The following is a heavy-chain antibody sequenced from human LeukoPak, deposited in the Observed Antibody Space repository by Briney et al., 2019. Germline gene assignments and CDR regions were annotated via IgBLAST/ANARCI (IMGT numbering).Heavy chain of an antibody. CDR1: GGTFNAYY. CDR3: ARGLRFIQGPGYYYMDV. Sequence: SETLSLTCAVYGGTFNAYYWTWIRQTPGKGLEWIGEINHSGNTNYNPSLESRVTISADTSKNQFTLNLGSVTAADTAIYYCARGLRFIQGPGYYYMDVWGKGTPVTVSS. J-gene: IGHJ6*03. V-gene: IGHV4-34*01. D-gene: IGHD3-16*02. CDR2: INHSGNT.